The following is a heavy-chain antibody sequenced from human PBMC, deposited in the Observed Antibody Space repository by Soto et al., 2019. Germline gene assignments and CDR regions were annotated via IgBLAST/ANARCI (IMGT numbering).Heavy chain of an antibody. Sequence: DGQLEESGGGLVQPGEALRLSCEVSGFTLNMYSMTWVRQAPGKGLEWVAKIPQEGSDGHYVDSLKGRFTISRDNAKNSVYLQMNSLRGEDTAVYYRAKGRGSGWAWYFDNWGQGTLVTVSS. V-gene: IGHV3-7*03. J-gene: IGHJ4*02. CDR1: GFTLNMYS. CDR2: IPQEGSDG. CDR3: AKGRGSGWAWYFDN. D-gene: IGHD6-19*01.